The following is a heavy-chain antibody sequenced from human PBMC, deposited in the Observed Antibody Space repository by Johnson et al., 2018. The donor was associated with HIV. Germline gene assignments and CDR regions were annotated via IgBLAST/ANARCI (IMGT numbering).Heavy chain of an antibody. Sequence: EQLVESGGGLVQPGGSLRLSCAASGFTFSSYWMSWVRQAPGKGLEWVANIKQDGSEKYYVDSVKGRFTISRDNAKNSLYLQMNSLRAEDTAVYYRARDGDIAGAATEALDLWGQGTMVIVSS. CDR2: IKQDGSEK. CDR3: ARDGDIAGAATEALDL. CDR1: GFTFSSYW. D-gene: IGHD1-26*01. J-gene: IGHJ3*01. V-gene: IGHV3-7*01.